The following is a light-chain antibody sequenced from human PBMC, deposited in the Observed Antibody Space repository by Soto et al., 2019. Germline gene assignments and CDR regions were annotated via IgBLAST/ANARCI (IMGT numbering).Light chain of an antibody. CDR3: CSYAGTYPYV. CDR2: DVT. CDR1: SSDVGGYNY. V-gene: IGLV2-11*01. Sequence: QSALTQPRSVSGSPGQSVTISFTGTSSDVGGYNYVSWNQQHPGKAPKLMIYDVTQRASGVPDRFSGSKSGNTPSLTISGLQAEDEADYYCCSYAGTYPYVFGSGTKVTAL. J-gene: IGLJ1*01.